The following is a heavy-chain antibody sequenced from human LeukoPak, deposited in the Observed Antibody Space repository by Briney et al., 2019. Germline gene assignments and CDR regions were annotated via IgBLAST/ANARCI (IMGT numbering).Heavy chain of an antibody. CDR1: GGSISSSSHY. CDR3: ARGLPPGYSYYFDY. J-gene: IGHJ4*02. V-gene: IGHV4-39*07. CDR2: MYYSGTT. D-gene: IGHD5-18*01. Sequence: SETLSLTCIVSGGSISSSSHYWGWIRQPPGKGLEWIGSMYYSGTTYYNPSLKSRVTISVDTSKNQLSLKLSSVTAADTAVYYCARGLPPGYSYYFDYWGQGTLVTVSS.